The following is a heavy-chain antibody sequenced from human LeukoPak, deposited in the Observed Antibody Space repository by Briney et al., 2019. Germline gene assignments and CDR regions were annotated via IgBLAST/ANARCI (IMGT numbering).Heavy chain of an antibody. J-gene: IGHJ5*02. D-gene: IGHD2-2*01. V-gene: IGHV3-23*01. CDR2: ISDSGGTT. CDR3: AKLTRGYCSSTACPNWFDP. Sequence: GGSLKLSCAASGFTFSSYAMSWVRHAPGEGLEWVSAISDSGGTTYYADSVKGRFTISRDNSKNTLYLQMNSMRGEDTAVYYCAKLTRGYCSSTACPNWFDPWGQGTLVTVSS. CDR1: GFTFSSYA.